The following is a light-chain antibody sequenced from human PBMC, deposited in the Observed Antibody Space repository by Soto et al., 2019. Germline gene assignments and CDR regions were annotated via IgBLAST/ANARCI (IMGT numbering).Light chain of an antibody. V-gene: IGLV2-8*01. CDR1: SSDVGGYNY. J-gene: IGLJ2*01. CDR3: SSYAGSNNLV. Sequence: QSALTQRPSASGSPGQSVTISCTGTSSDVGGYNYVSWYQQHPGKAPKLMIYEVSKRLSGVPDRFSGSKSGNTASLTVSGLQAEDEADYYCSSYAGSNNLVFGGGTKLTVL. CDR2: EVS.